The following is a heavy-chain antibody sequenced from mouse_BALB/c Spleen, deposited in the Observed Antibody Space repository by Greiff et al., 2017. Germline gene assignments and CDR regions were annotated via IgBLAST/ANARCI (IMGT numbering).Heavy chain of an antibody. CDR2: IDPANGNT. V-gene: IGHV14-3*02. D-gene: IGHD2-3*01. CDR1: GFNIKDTY. J-gene: IGHJ4*01. CDR3: ARRRGYYDFYYAMDY. Sequence: VQLKQSGAELVKPGASVKLSCTASGFNIKDTYMHWVKQRPEQGLEWIGRIDPANGNTKYDPKFQGKATITADTSSNTAYLQLSSLTSEDTAVYYCARRRGYYDFYYAMDYWGQGTSVTVSS.